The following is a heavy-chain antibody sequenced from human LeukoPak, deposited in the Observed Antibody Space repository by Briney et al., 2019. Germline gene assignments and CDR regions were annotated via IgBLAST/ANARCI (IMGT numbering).Heavy chain of an antibody. J-gene: IGHJ1*01. CDR1: GYTFTSYG. Sequence: ASVKVSCKASGYTFTSYGISWVRQAPGQGLEWMGWISAYNGNTNYAQRLQGRVTMTTDTSTSTAYMELRSLRSDDTAVYYCARVAYDSSGYAEYFQHWGQGTLVTVSS. D-gene: IGHD3-22*01. V-gene: IGHV1-18*01. CDR2: ISAYNGNT. CDR3: ARVAYDSSGYAEYFQH.